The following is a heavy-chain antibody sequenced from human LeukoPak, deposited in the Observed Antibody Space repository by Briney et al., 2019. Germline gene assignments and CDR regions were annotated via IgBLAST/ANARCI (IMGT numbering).Heavy chain of an antibody. CDR3: AKDRGAEDDAFDI. CDR2: ISGSGGST. V-gene: IGHV3-23*01. CDR1: GFTFSSYA. J-gene: IGHJ3*02. D-gene: IGHD3-10*01. Sequence: GGSLRLSCAASGFTFSSYAMSWVRQAPGEGLEWVSAISGSGGSTYYADSVKGRFTISRDNSKNTLYLQMNSLRAEDTAVYYCAKDRGAEDDAFDIWGQGTMVTVSS.